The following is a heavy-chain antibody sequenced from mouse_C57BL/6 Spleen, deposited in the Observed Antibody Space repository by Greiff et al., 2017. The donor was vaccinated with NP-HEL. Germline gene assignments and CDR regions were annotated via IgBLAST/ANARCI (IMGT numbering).Heavy chain of an antibody. J-gene: IGHJ2*01. CDR3: ARSPYYYGSSYKDYFDY. CDR2: IHPNSGST. V-gene: IGHV1-64*01. Sequence: QVQLKQPGAELVKPGASVKLSCKASGYTFTSYWMHWVKQRPGQGLEWIGMIHPNSGSTNYNEKFKSKATLTVDKSSSTAYMQLSSLTSEDSAVYYCARSPYYYGSSYKDYFDYWGQGTTLTVSS. CDR1: GYTFTSYW. D-gene: IGHD1-1*01.